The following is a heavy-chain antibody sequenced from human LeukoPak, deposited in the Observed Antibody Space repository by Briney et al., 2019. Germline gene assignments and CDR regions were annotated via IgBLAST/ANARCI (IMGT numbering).Heavy chain of an antibody. CDR1: GFTFSSYS. CDR3: ALTQMTTVTTKGVDV. CDR2: ISSSSSYI. V-gene: IGHV3-21*01. Sequence: GGSLRLSCAASGFTFSSYSMNWVRQAPGKGLEWVSSISSSSSYIYYADSVKGRFTISRDNAKNSLYLQMNSLRAEDTAVYYCALTQMTTVTTKGVDVWGQGTTVTVSS. J-gene: IGHJ6*02. D-gene: IGHD4-11*01.